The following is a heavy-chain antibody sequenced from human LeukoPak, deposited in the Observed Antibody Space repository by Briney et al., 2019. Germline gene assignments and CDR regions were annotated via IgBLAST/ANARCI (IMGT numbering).Heavy chain of an antibody. CDR2: IYYSGHT. V-gene: IGHV4-59*13. D-gene: IGHD1-1*01. CDR3: AISGYSGWNVRTFDY. CDR1: GGSISSNS. Sequence: PSETLSLTCTVSGGSISSNSWSWLPQPPGQGLEWIANIYYSGHTNYNPSLKSRVTISVDSSKNQYPQKLSLGTDADTAVYYGAISGYSGWNVRTFDYWGQGTLVTVSS. J-gene: IGHJ4*02.